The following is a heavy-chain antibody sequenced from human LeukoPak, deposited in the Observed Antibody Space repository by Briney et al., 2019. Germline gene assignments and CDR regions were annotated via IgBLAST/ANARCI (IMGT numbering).Heavy chain of an antibody. Sequence: GGSLRLSCAASGFTVSNNYMTWVRQAPGKGLEWVSLIYSAGSTYYADSVKGRFTISRDNSKNTLYLQMNSLRAEDTALYYCTKLQGYTAMVYCYMDVWGKGTTVTVSS. V-gene: IGHV3-53*01. CDR2: IYSAGST. CDR3: TKLQGYTAMVYCYMDV. D-gene: IGHD5-18*01. CDR1: GFTVSNNY. J-gene: IGHJ6*03.